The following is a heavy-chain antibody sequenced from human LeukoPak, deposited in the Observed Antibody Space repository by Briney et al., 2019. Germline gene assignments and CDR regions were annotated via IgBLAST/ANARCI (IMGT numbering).Heavy chain of an antibody. CDR2: ISGSSGST. CDR3: AKARIQLWDVDY. Sequence: GGSLRLSCAASGFTFSSYAMSWVRQAPGKGLEWVSAISGSSGSTYYADSVKGRFTISRDNSKNTLYLQMNSLRAEDTAVYYCAKARIQLWDVDYWGQGTLVTVSS. CDR1: GFTFSSYA. D-gene: IGHD5-18*01. V-gene: IGHV3-23*01. J-gene: IGHJ4*02.